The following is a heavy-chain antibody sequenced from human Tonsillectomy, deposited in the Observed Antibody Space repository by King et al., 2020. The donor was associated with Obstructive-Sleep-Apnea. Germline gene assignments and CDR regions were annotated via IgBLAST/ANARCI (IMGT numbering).Heavy chain of an antibody. J-gene: IGHJ4*02. D-gene: IGHD5-12*01. Sequence: QLVQSGAEVKKPGASVKVSCKASGYTFTGYYMHWVRQGPGQGLEWMGWINPATGDTNFAQNFQGRVTMTRDTSISTAYMELSRLRSDDTAVYYCARNSGYDYYFDYWGQGTLATVSS. CDR1: GYTFTGYY. V-gene: IGHV1-2*02. CDR2: INPATGDT. CDR3: ARNSGYDYYFDY.